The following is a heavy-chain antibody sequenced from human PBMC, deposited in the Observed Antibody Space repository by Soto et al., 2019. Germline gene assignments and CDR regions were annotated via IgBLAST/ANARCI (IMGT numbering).Heavy chain of an antibody. V-gene: IGHV2-5*02. CDR1: GFSLSTSGVG. J-gene: IGHJ4*02. CDR3: AHSILYGSESRGFDC. D-gene: IGHD3-10*01. CDR2: IYWDDGK. Sequence: QITLKESGPTLVKPTQTLTLTCTFSGFSLSTSGVGVGWIRQPPGKALEWLALIYWDDGKRYSPSLKSRLTNTKDTSKNHVAVTMTNKDAVATATYYCAHSILYGSESRGFDCWGQGTLVTVSS.